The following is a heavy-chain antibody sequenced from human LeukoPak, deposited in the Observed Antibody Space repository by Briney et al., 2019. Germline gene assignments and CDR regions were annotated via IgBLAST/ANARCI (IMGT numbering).Heavy chain of an antibody. CDR3: AKGPQLYSGYHPDY. D-gene: IGHD5-12*01. CDR1: GFTFSSDA. J-gene: IGHJ4*02. Sequence: GGSLRLSCAASGFTFSSDAMTWVRQAPGEGLEWVSAITGSDDTTYYADSVKGRFTISRDYSKNTVHLQLNNLRAEDTAMYYCAKGPQLYSGYHPDYWGQGTLVTVSS. CDR2: ITGSDDTT. V-gene: IGHV3-23*01.